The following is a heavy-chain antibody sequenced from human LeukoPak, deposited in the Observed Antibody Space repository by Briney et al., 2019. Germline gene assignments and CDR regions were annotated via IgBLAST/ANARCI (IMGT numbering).Heavy chain of an antibody. CDR2: ISSSGTTK. Sequence: GGSLRLSCAASGFAFSSYVLHWVRRAPGKGLEWVSFISSSGTTKYYADSVKGRFTISRDNAKNSLYLQMNSLRAEETAVYYCARVDSSGYFYWPDYWGQGTLVTVSA. D-gene: IGHD3-22*01. CDR3: ARVDSSGYFYWPDY. V-gene: IGHV3-48*03. J-gene: IGHJ4*02. CDR1: GFAFSSYV.